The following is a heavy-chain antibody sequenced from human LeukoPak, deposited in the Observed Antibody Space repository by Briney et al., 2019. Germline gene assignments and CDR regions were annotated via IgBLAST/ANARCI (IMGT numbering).Heavy chain of an antibody. CDR3: ARDPIAVVDAFDI. CDR2: IIPIFGTA. V-gene: IGHV1-69*01. Sequence: SVKVSCKASGGTFSSYAINWVRQAPGQGLEWMGGIIPIFGTANYAQKFQGRVTITADESTSTAYMELSSLRSEDTAVYYCARDPIAVVDAFDIWGQGTMVTVSS. CDR1: GGTFSSYA. D-gene: IGHD6-19*01. J-gene: IGHJ3*02.